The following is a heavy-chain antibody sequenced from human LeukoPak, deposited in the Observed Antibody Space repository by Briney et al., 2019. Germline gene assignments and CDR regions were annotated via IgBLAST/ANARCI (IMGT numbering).Heavy chain of an antibody. D-gene: IGHD3-10*01. Sequence: PGRSLRLSCTASGFTFGDYAMSWFRQAPGKGLEWVGFIRSKAYGGTTEYAASVKGRFTISRDDSKSIAYLQMNSLKTEDTAVYYCTRDVIRGYYYYYGMDVWGQGTTVTVSS. CDR2: IRSKAYGGTT. CDR1: GFTFGDYA. CDR3: TRDVIRGYYYYYGMDV. V-gene: IGHV3-49*03. J-gene: IGHJ6*02.